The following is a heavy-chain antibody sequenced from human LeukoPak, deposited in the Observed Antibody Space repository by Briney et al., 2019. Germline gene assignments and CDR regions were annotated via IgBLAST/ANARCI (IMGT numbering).Heavy chain of an antibody. V-gene: IGHV3-33*01. CDR2: IWYDGSKK. D-gene: IGHD6-19*01. Sequence: GGSLRLSCAASGFTFSSYGMHWVRQAPGEGLEWVAVIWYDGSKKYHADSVEGRVSISRDNSRNTLYLELNSLRAEDTAVYYCARYNSGYLDYWGQGTLVTVSS. CDR3: ARYNSGYLDY. CDR1: GFTFSSYG. J-gene: IGHJ4*02.